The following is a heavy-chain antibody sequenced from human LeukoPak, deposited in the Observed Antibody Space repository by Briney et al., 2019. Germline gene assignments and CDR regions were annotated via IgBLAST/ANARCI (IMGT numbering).Heavy chain of an antibody. CDR3: ARLRLSGYSSGWYKYYYMDV. Sequence: ASVKVSCKASGFTFTGYYIHWVRQAPGQGLEWMGWMNPNSGNTGYAQKFQGRVTMTRNTSISTAYMELSSLRSEDTAVYYCARLRLSGYSSGWYKYYYMDVWGKGTTVTISS. D-gene: IGHD6-19*01. CDR1: GFTFTGYY. CDR2: MNPNSGNT. J-gene: IGHJ6*03. V-gene: IGHV1-8*02.